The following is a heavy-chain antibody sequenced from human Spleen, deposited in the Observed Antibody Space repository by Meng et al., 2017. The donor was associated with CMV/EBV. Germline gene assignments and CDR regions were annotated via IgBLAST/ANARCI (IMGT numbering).Heavy chain of an antibody. V-gene: IGHV4-30-4*08. CDR1: CCSISSGDYY. D-gene: IGHD3-22*01. CDR3: AREATYYDSSGYYLIFDY. CDR2: IYYSGST. Sequence: QVQLQESGPGLVKPSQTLSLTRTVXCCSISSGDYYWSWIRQPPGKGLEWIGYIYYSGSTYYNPSLKSRVTISVDTSKNQFSLKLSSVTAADTAVYYCAREATYYDSSGYYLIFDYWGQGTLVTVSS. J-gene: IGHJ4*02.